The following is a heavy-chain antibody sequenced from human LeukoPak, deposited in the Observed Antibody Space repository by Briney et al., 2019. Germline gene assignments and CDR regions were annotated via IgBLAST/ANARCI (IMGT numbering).Heavy chain of an antibody. Sequence: GGSLRLSCTASGFTFGDYAMSWFRQAPGKGLEWVGFIRSKAYGGTTEYAASVKGRFTISRDDSKSIAYLQMNSLKTEDTAVYYCTRDKVAAAGTHELDYWGQGTLVTVSS. J-gene: IGHJ4*02. D-gene: IGHD6-13*01. V-gene: IGHV3-49*03. CDR2: IRSKAYGGTT. CDR3: TRDKVAAAGTHELDY. CDR1: GFTFGDYA.